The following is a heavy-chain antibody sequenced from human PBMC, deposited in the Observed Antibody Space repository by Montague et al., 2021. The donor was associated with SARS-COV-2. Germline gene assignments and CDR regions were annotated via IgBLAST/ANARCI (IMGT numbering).Heavy chain of an antibody. CDR1: SASFSDYY. CDR2: INHSGSI. V-gene: IGHV4-34*01. D-gene: IGHD3-22*01. CDR3: ARGAPTITMIVVVFTGAGWYFDL. Sequence: SETLSLTCAVYSASFSDYYWTWIRQPPGKGLEWIGEINHSGSINYNPSLKSRVSISVDTSKNQFSLKLTSVTAADTAVYYCARGAPTITMIVVVFTGAGWYFDLWGRGTLVTVSS. J-gene: IGHJ2*01.